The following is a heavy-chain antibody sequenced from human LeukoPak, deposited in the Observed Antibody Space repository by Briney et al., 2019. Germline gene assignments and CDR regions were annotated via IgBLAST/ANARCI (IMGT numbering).Heavy chain of an antibody. D-gene: IGHD1-26*01. CDR3: AKGDLPYGGDALDM. J-gene: IGHJ3*02. Sequence: GGSLRLSCAASGFTFSSYAMNWVRQAPGKGLEWVSGISGSAGSTYYADSVKDRFTISRDNSKNTLYLQMNSLRAEDTAVYYCAKGDLPYGGDALDMWGQGTMVTVSS. CDR1: GFTFSSYA. V-gene: IGHV3-23*01. CDR2: ISGSAGST.